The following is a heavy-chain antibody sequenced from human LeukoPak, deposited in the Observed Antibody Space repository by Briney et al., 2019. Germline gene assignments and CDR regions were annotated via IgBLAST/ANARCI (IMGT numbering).Heavy chain of an antibody. J-gene: IGHJ6*04. D-gene: IGHD2-15*01. CDR2: ISGSGGST. CDR1: GFTVSSYY. Sequence: QPGGSLRLSCAASGFTVSSYYMSWVRQAPGKGLEWVSAISGSGGSTYYADSVKGRFTISRDNSKNTLYLQMNSLRAEDTAVYYCAKCRVARRPLYGMDVWGKGTTVTVSS. CDR3: AKCRVARRPLYGMDV. V-gene: IGHV3-23*01.